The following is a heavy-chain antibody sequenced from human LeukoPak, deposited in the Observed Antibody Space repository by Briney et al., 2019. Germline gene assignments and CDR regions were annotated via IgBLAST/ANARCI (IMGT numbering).Heavy chain of an antibody. D-gene: IGHD3-3*01. CDR2: IDSRSGIV. CDR1: GFTFAMFG. V-gene: IGHV3-48*01. J-gene: IGHJ3*02. CDR3: ARTYDFGRGPPGDAFDN. Sequence: PGGSLRLSCAASGFTFAMFGMNWVRQAPGKGLEWVSYIDSRSGIVYYADSVQGPFTISRDDAKDSVFLQMNSLRVDDTAVYYCARTYDFGRGPPGDAFDNWGQGTLVTVPS.